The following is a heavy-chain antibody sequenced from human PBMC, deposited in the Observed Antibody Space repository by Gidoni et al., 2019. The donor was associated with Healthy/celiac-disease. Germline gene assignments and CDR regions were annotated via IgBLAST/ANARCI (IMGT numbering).Heavy chain of an antibody. V-gene: IGHV3-49*05. J-gene: IGHJ4*02. CDR2: IRSKAYGGTT. CDR1: GLTFGYYA. CDR3: TRDGRDYGGNSDRGY. D-gene: IGHD4-17*01. Sequence: EVQLVESGGGLVKPGRSLRLSCTASGLTFGYYAMSWFRQAPGKGLEWLGFIRSKAYGGTTEYAASVKGRFTISRDDSKSIAYLQMNSLKTEDTAVYYCTRDGRDYGGNSDRGYWGQGTLVTVSS.